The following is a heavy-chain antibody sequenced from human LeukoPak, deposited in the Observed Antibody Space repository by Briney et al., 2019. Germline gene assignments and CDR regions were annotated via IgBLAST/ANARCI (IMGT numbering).Heavy chain of an antibody. D-gene: IGHD3-22*01. Sequence: PGGSLRLSCAASGFTFSSYWMSWVRQAPGKGLEWVANIKQDGSEKYYVDSVKGRFTISRDNAKNSLYLQMNSLRAEDTAVYYCASGYDSSGYYYGFDYWGQGTLVTVSS. V-gene: IGHV3-7*01. CDR3: ASGYDSSGYYYGFDY. J-gene: IGHJ4*02. CDR2: IKQDGSEK. CDR1: GFTFSSYW.